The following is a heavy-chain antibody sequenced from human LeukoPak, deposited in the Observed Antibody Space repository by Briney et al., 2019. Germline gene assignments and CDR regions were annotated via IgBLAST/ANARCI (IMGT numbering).Heavy chain of an antibody. V-gene: IGHV3-23*01. CDR1: GFTFTSYA. D-gene: IGHD6-6*01. CDR3: ARDGSSSYHFDY. J-gene: IGHJ4*02. Sequence: GGSLRLSCAVSGFTFTSYAISWVRQAPGKGLEWVSSISGSGDRTYYADSVKGRFTLSRDKSKNTVYLQMNTLRAEDTAVYYCARDGSSSYHFDYWGQGTLVTVSS. CDR2: ISGSGDRT.